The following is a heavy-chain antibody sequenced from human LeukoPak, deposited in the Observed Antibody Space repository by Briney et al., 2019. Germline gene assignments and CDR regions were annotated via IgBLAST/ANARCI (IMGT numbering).Heavy chain of an antibody. V-gene: IGHV4-59*08. CDR3: ARWVAASSIDY. J-gene: IGHJ4*02. CDR1: GGSISSYY. D-gene: IGHD6-13*01. Sequence: SETLSLTCTVSGGSISSYYWSWIRQPPGKGLEWIGYIYYRGSTNYNAPLKSRVTISVDTSKNQFSLKLRSVTAADTAVYYCARWVAASSIDYWGQGTLVTVSS. CDR2: IYYRGST.